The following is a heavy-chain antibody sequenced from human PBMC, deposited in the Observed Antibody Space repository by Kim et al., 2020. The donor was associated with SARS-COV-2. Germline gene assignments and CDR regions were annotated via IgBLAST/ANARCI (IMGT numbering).Heavy chain of an antibody. CDR3: ARQPGYDFWSGYYQAYYYYGMDV. CDR1: GGSISSSSYY. Sequence: SETLSLTCTVSGGSISSSSYYWGWIRQPPGKGLEWIGSIYYSGSTYYNPSLKSRVTISVDTSKNQFSLKLSSVTAADTAVYYCARQPGYDFWSGYYQAYYYYGMDVWGQGTTVTVSS. CDR2: IYYSGST. D-gene: IGHD3-3*01. V-gene: IGHV4-39*01. J-gene: IGHJ6*02.